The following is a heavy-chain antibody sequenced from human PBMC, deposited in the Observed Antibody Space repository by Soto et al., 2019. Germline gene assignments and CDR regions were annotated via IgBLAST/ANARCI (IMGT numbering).Heavy chain of an antibody. CDR2: ISAYNGNT. J-gene: IGHJ4*02. Sequence: ASVKVSCKASGYTFTSYGISWVRQAPGQGLEWMGWISAYNGNTNYAQKLQGRVTMTTDTSTSTAYMELRSLTSDDTAVYYCARDGPYSSGWLNFDYWGQGTLVTSPQ. CDR1: GYTFTSYG. D-gene: IGHD6-19*01. CDR3: ARDGPYSSGWLNFDY. V-gene: IGHV1-18*01.